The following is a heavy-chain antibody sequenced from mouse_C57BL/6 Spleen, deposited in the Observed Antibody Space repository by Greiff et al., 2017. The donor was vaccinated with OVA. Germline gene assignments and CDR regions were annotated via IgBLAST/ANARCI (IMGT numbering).Heavy chain of an antibody. J-gene: IGHJ1*03. CDR3: ARRESSHWYFDV. Sequence: EVKLMESGGGLVKPGGSLKLSCAASGFTFSDYGMHWVRQAPEKGLEWVAYISSGSSTIYYADTVKGRFTISRDNAKNTLFLQMTSLRSEDTAMYYCARRESSHWYFDVWGTGTTVTVSS. CDR2: ISSGSSTI. V-gene: IGHV5-17*01. D-gene: IGHD1-1*01. CDR1: GFTFSDYG.